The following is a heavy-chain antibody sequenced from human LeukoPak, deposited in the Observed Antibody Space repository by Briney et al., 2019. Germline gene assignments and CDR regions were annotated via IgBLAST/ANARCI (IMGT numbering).Heavy chain of an antibody. CDR1: GYTFSGFY. Sequence: ASVKASCKASGYTFSGFYIHWVRQAPGQGLEWMGWINPNSGGTNYAQKFQGRVTMTRDTSISTAYMELSRLRSDDTAVYYCARDNIDYGDRFDYWGQGTLVTVSS. D-gene: IGHD4-17*01. J-gene: IGHJ4*02. CDR3: ARDNIDYGDRFDY. V-gene: IGHV1-2*02. CDR2: INPNSGGT.